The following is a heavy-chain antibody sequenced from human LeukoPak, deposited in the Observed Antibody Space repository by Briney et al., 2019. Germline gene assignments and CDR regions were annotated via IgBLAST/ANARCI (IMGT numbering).Heavy chain of an antibody. CDR1: EFTFSSYS. CDR2: ISSSSSTI. D-gene: IGHD1-26*01. J-gene: IGHJ4*02. CDR3: ARSRGNSGSYPLDY. Sequence: PGGSLRLSCEASEFTFSSYSMNWVRQAPGKGLEWVSYISSSSSTIYYAESVKGRFTISRDNAKNSLYLQMNGLRVEDTAVYYCARSRGNSGSYPLDYWGQGTLVTVSS. V-gene: IGHV3-48*01.